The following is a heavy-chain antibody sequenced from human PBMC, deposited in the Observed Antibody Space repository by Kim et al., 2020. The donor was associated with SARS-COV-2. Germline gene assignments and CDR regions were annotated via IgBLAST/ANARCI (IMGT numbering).Heavy chain of an antibody. J-gene: IGHJ4*02. V-gene: IGHV1-69*01. Sequence: ANDAQKFQGRGTITADESTSTAYMERSSLRSEDTAVYYCARDGGVVAFDYWGQGTLVTVSS. D-gene: IGHD2-15*01. CDR3: ARDGGVVAFDY. CDR2: A.